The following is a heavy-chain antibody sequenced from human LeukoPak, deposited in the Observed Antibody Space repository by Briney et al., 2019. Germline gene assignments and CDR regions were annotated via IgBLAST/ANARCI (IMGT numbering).Heavy chain of an antibody. CDR1: GFTFSAYD. J-gene: IGHJ4*02. V-gene: IGHV3-11*05. D-gene: IGHD5-12*01. CDR2: ITTTSGTT. CDR3: ARDRWPTSGYDGFYYDY. Sequence: GGSLRLSCAASGFTFSAYDMTWIRQAPGKGLEWVSSITTTSGTTKYADSVRGRFTISRDNAKSSLYLQMNSLRAEDTAVYYCARDRWPTSGYDGFYYDYWGQGTLVTVSS.